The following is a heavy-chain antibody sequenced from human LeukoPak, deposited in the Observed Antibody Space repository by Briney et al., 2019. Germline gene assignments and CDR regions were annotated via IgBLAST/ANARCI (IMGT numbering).Heavy chain of an antibody. CDR1: LFTFSSYE. J-gene: IGHJ5*02. CDR3: ARENTAMARNWFDP. CDR2: ISRRASTI. V-gene: IGHV3-48*03. Sequence: PGGSLRLSCAPSLFTFSSYEMNWVRRATGKVLERVSYISRRASTIYNADSVTPRFTLSTDTAKNSLSLQMNSLRAEDTPVYYCARENTAMARNWFDPWGQGTLVTVSS. D-gene: IGHD5-18*01.